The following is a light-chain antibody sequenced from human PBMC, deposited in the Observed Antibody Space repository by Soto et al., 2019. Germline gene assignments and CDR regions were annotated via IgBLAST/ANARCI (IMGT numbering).Light chain of an antibody. CDR1: SGHNSYA. CDR2: LNSDGSH. V-gene: IGLV4-69*01. Sequence: QPVLTQPPSASASLGASVKLTCTLSSGHNSYAIAWHQQQPEKGPRYLMKLNSDGSHSKWDGIPDRFSGSSSEAERYLAISIDQLEQWSDEYCQTWSTDTRVFGGGTEVTVL. CDR3: QTWSTDTRV. J-gene: IGLJ3*02.